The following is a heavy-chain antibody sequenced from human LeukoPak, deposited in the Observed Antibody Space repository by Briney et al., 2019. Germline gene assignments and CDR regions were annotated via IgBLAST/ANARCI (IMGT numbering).Heavy chain of an antibody. CDR3: AGTYYYDSSGFTRGAFEI. CDR1: GYSFTSYW. D-gene: IGHD3-22*01. Sequence: GESLKISCKGSGYSFTSYWIVWVRQMPGKGLEWMGIIYPGDSDTRYSPSFQGQVTISADKSISTAYLQWSSLKASATAMYSCAGTYYYDSSGFTRGAFEIWGEGTLVTVSS. V-gene: IGHV5-51*01. J-gene: IGHJ3*02. CDR2: IYPGDSDT.